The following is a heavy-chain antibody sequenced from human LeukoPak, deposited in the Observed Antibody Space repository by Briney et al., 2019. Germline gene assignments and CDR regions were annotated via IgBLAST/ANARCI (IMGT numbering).Heavy chain of an antibody. CDR3: AKEPYSGSQLLDY. CDR1: GFTFSSHA. CDR2: ISESGDTT. Sequence: GGSLRLSCAASGFTFSSHAMSWVRQAPGKGLEWVSCISESGDTTHYADSVKGRFTISRDNSNNTLYLQMNSLRAEDTALYDCAKEPYSGSQLLDYWGQGTLVTVSS. V-gene: IGHV3-23*01. J-gene: IGHJ4*02. D-gene: IGHD1-26*01.